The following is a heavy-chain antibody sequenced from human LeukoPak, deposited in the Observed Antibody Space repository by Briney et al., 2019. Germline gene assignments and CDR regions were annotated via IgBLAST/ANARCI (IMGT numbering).Heavy chain of an antibody. CDR2: ISGSGGST. V-gene: IGHV3-23*01. CDR1: GFTFSSYA. J-gene: IGHJ4*02. D-gene: IGHD2-2*01. CDR3: AKAGPIGYCSSTSCYEGGTFDY. Sequence: PGGSLTLSCAASGFTFSSYAMSWVRQAPGKGLEWVSAISGSGGSTYYADSVKGRFTISRDNSKNTLYLQMNSLRAEDTAVYYCAKAGPIGYCSSTSCYEGGTFDYWGQGTLVTVSS.